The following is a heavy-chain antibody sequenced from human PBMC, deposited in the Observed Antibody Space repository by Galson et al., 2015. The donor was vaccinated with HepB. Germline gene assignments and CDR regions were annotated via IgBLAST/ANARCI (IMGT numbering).Heavy chain of an antibody. J-gene: IGHJ6*02. CDR3: AKGRGATYYYGMDV. D-gene: IGHD2-15*01. CDR1: GFTFSSYG. V-gene: IGHV3-30*02. Sequence: SLRLSCAASGFTFSSYGMHWVRQAPGKGLEWVAFIRYDGSNKYYADSVKGRFTISGDNSKNTLYLQMNSLRAEDTAVYYCAKGRGATYYYGMDVWGQGTTVTVSS. CDR2: IRYDGSNK.